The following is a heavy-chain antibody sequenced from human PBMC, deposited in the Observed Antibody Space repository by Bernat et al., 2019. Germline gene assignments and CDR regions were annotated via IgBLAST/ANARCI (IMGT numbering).Heavy chain of an antibody. CDR3: ARGPPGGVDY. CDR1: GGSVTISNW. Sequence: VQLQESGPGLVKPSGTLCLTCAVSGGSVTISNWWSWVRQPPGKGLEWIGEISHSGSANYNPSLKSRVTISVDKSNNQFSLNLTSVTAADTAVYYCARGPPGGVDYWGQGTLVTVSS. CDR2: ISHSGSA. D-gene: IGHD1-14*01. V-gene: IGHV4-4*02. J-gene: IGHJ4*02.